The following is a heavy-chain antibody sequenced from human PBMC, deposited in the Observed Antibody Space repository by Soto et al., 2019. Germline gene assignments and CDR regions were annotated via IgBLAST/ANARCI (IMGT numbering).Heavy chain of an antibody. V-gene: IGHV1-69*01. CDR2: IIPFSAAA. CDR3: ARSGEAYYDVLTGSYKGSRFDP. D-gene: IGHD3-9*01. CDR1: GGSFSYYA. Sequence: QVQLVQSGAEVKKPGSSVRVSCKASGGSFSYYAISWVRQAPGQGLEWMGGIIPFSAAANYAQKFQGRVTITADESTRLVSIELRSVRPEDTAVYYCARSGEAYYDVLTGSYKGSRFDPWGQGTLVTVSS. J-gene: IGHJ5*02.